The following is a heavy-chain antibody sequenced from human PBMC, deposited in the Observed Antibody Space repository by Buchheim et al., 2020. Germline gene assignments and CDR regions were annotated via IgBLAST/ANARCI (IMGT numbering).Heavy chain of an antibody. CDR3: AKDYYDSPDY. D-gene: IGHD3-22*01. V-gene: IGHV3-23*01. J-gene: IGHJ4*02. CDR2: IRGTGGST. CDR1: GFTFSSYA. Sequence: EVQLLESGGGLVQPGGSLRLSCATSGFTFSSYAMSWVRQAPGKGLEWVSGIRGTGGSTYYADSVKGRFTISRANSKNKLYLQMNNLRAEDTAVYYCAKDYYDSPDYWGQGTL.